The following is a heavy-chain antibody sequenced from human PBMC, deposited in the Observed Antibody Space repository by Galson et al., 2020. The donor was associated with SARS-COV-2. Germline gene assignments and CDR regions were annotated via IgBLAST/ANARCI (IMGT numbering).Heavy chain of an antibody. Sequence: SETLSLTCAVYGGSFSGYYWSWIRQPPGKGLEWIGEINSSGSTNYNPSLKSRVTISVDTSKNHFSLKLSSVTAVDTAVYYCARGLDGTGRFNGWDYWGQGTLVTVSS. CDR3: ARGLDGTGRFNGWDY. J-gene: IGHJ4*02. CDR2: INSSGST. D-gene: IGHD2-8*02. CDR1: GGSFSGYY. V-gene: IGHV4-34*01.